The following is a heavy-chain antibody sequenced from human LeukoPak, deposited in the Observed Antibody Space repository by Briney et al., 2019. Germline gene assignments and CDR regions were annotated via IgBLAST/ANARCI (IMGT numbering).Heavy chain of an antibody. Sequence: PGRSLRLSCAASGFTFSSYAMHWVRQAPGKGLEWVAVISYDGSNKYYADSVKGRFTISRDNSKNTLYLQMNSLRAEDTAVYYCHTSTVTADYWGQGTLVTVSS. V-gene: IGHV3-30-3*01. D-gene: IGHD4-17*01. CDR3: HTSTVTADY. CDR2: ISYDGSNK. J-gene: IGHJ4*02. CDR1: GFTFSSYA.